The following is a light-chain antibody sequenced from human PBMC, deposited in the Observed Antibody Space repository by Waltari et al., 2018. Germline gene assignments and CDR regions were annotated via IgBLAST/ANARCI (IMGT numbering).Light chain of an antibody. CDR2: KVS. J-gene: IGKJ4*01. CDR1: QSLLHSNGNTY. CDR3: MQGTRFPPLT. Sequence: DVVMTQSPLSLPITPGQPASMTCRSSQSLLHSNGNTYLSWFLQKPGQPPRRLIYKVSNRDSGVPDRFSGSGAGTDFTLKISRVEAEDVGVYYCMQGTRFPPLTFGGGTKVEIK. V-gene: IGKV2-30*02.